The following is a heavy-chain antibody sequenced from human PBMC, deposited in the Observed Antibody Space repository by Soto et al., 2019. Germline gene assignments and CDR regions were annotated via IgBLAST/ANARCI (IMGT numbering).Heavy chain of an antibody. CDR1: GGSFSGYY. Sequence: SETLPLTCAVYGGSFSGYYWSWIRQPPGKGLEWIGEINHSGSTNYNPSLKSRVTISVDTSKNQFSLKLSSVTAADTAVYYCAGATDYGDYSFDYWGQGTLVTVSS. CDR2: INHSGST. V-gene: IGHV4-34*01. D-gene: IGHD4-17*01. CDR3: AGATDYGDYSFDY. J-gene: IGHJ4*02.